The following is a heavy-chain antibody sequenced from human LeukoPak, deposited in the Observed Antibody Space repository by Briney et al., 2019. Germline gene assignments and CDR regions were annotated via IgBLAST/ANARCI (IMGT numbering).Heavy chain of an antibody. D-gene: IGHD3-22*01. CDR2: IYSGGSI. Sequence: GGSLRLSCAASGFTVSSNYMSWVRQAPGKGLEWVSVIYSGGSIYYADSVKGRFTISRDNSKNTLYLQMNSLRAEDTAVYYCARDRGYDSSSLYFQHWGQGTLVTVSS. J-gene: IGHJ1*01. V-gene: IGHV3-66*01. CDR1: GFTVSSNY. CDR3: ARDRGYDSSSLYFQH.